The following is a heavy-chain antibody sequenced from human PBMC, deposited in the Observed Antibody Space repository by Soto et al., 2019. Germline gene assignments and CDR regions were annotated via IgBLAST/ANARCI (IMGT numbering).Heavy chain of an antibody. CDR2: MKTKNGGT. Sequence: ASVKVSCKTSGYSFGDFYIHWVRQAPGQGLEWMGWMKTKNGGTNLGQKFRGRVTLTRDTSINTLYMELSGLTSDDTALYYCAGGTLTVHSRDSCGQGTLVTVYS. V-gene: IGHV1-2*02. CDR3: AGGTLTVHSRDS. J-gene: IGHJ4*02. CDR1: GYSFGDFY. D-gene: IGHD3-22*01.